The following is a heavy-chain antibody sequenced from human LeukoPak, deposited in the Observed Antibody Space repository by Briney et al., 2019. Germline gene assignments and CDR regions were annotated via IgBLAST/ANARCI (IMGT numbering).Heavy chain of an antibody. D-gene: IGHD6-13*01. J-gene: IGHJ4*02. CDR1: GGSISSYY. V-gene: IGHV4-59*01. CDR2: IYYSGST. CDR3: ARVAGSWPRGYFDY. Sequence: SETLSLTCTVSGGSISSYYWSWIRQPPGKGLEWIGYIYYSGSTNYNPSLKGRVTISVDTSKNQFSLKLSSVTAADTAVYYCARVAGSWPRGYFDYWGQGTLVTVSS.